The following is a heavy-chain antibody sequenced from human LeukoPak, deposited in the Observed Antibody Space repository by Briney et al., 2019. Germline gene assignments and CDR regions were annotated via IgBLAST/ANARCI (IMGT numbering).Heavy chain of an antibody. V-gene: IGHV6-1*01. J-gene: IGHJ5*02. CDR3: ARAINELPDWFDP. CDR1: GDSVSSNSAA. CDR2: TYYRSKWYN. Sequence: SQTLSLTCAISGDSVSSNSAAWNWIRQSPSRGLEWLGRTYYRSKWYNDYAVSVKSRITINPDTSKNQFSLKLSSVTAADTAVYYCARAINELPDWFDPWGQGTLVTVSS. D-gene: IGHD2-15*01.